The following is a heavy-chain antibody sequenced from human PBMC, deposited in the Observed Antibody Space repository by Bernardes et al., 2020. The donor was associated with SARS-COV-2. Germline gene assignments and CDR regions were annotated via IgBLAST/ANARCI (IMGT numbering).Heavy chain of an antibody. V-gene: IGHV4-34*01. CDR3: ARGRPRVLAAAAGFFDY. CDR2: INHSGST. D-gene: IGHD6-13*01. CDR1: GGSFSGYY. Sequence: SETLSLTCAVYGGSFSGYYWSWIRQPPGKGLEWIGEINHSGSTNYNPSLKSRVTISVDTSKNQFSLKLSSVTAADTAVYYCARGRPRVLAAAAGFFDYWGQGTLVTVSS. J-gene: IGHJ4*02.